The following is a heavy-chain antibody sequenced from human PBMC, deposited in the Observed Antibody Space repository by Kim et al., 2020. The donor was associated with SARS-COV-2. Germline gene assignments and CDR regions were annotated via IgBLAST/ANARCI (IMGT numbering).Heavy chain of an antibody. D-gene: IGHD6-6*01. V-gene: IGHV5-51*01. CDR3: ARLSNSYMDV. J-gene: IGHJ6*03. Sequence: NYSPSFQGQVTISADKSISTAYLQWSSLKASDTAMYYCARLSNSYMDVWGKGTTVTVSS.